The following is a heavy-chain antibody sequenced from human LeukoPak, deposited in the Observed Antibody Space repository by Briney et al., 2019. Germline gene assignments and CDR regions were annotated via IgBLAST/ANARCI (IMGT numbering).Heavy chain of an antibody. J-gene: IGHJ2*01. CDR1: GFTFSRYS. CDR3: ARVQSTVVTPEWYFDL. D-gene: IGHD4-23*01. CDR2: VSGSGSST. V-gene: IGHV3-48*02. Sequence: GGSLRLSCAASGFTFSRYSMNWARQAPGKGLEWVSVVSGSGSSTYYADSVKGRFTISGDNAKNSLFLQTNSLRDEDTAVYYCARVQSTVVTPEWYFDLWGRGTLVTVSS.